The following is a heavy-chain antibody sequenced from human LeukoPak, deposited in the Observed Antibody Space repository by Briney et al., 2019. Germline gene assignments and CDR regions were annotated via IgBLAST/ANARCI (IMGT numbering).Heavy chain of an antibody. CDR1: GGTFSSYA. CDR2: TIPIFGTA. D-gene: IGHD3-16*01. CDR3: ARVWARLESTNAFDI. J-gene: IGHJ3*02. Sequence: ASVKVSCKASGGTFSSYAISWVRQAPGQGLGWMGRTIPIFGTANYAQKFQGRVTITTDESTSTAYMELSSLRSEDTAVYFCARVWARLESTNAFDIWGQGTMVTVSS. V-gene: IGHV1-69*05.